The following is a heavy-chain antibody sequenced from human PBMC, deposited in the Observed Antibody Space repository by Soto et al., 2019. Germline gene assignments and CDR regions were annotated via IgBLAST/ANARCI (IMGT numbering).Heavy chain of an antibody. CDR2: ISNDGNNQ. D-gene: IGHD5-12*01. J-gene: IGHJ4*02. CDR1: GFPFSSFI. Sequence: GGSLRLSCAASGFPFSSFIMHWVRQAPGKGLAWVAVISNDGNNQNYADSVKGRLPISRDNSLSTLYLQLGSLRPDDTAVYYCAIGRDPYNYNYWGRGTLVTVSS. CDR3: AIGRDPYNYNY. V-gene: IGHV3-30-3*01.